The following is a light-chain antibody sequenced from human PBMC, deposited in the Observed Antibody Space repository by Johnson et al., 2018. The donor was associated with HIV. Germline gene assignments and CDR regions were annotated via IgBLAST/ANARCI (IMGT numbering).Light chain of an antibody. J-gene: IGLJ1*01. CDR1: RSNIGNNY. Sequence: SVLTQPPSVSAAPGQKVTISCSGSRSNIGNNYVSWYQQLPGTAPKLLIYENNKRPSGIPDRFSGSKSGTSATLGITGLQTGDEADYYCGTWDSSLSAGEVFGTGTKVTVL. CDR2: ENN. CDR3: GTWDSSLSAGEV. V-gene: IGLV1-51*02.